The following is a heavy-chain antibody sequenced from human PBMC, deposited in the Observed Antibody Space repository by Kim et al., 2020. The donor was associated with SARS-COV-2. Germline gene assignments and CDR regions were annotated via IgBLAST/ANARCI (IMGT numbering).Heavy chain of an antibody. CDR3: ARDRSSWYNYGMDV. D-gene: IGHD6-13*01. Sequence: SETLSLTCTVSGGSISSYYWSWIRQPPGKGLEWIGYIYYSGSTNYNPSLKSRVTISVDTSKNQFSLKLSSVTAADTAVYYCARDRSSWYNYGMDVWGQGTTVTVSS. CDR1: GGSISSYY. V-gene: IGHV4-59*13. J-gene: IGHJ6*02. CDR2: IYYSGST.